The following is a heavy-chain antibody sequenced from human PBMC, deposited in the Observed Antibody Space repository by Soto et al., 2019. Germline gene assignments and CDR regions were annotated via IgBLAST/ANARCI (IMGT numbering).Heavy chain of an antibody. CDR3: ARDWAGDTCPCLDV. J-gene: IGHJ6*02. CDR1: GFTFSNYA. Sequence: EVQLLESGGGLVQPGGSLRLSCAAAGFTFSNYALTWVRQSPGKGLEWVSTFSGSGGSTYYADSVRGRFTISRDNSKNTLFLQMNRLRVEDTAIYYCARDWAGDTCPCLDVWGQGTKVSVSS. CDR2: FSGSGGST. V-gene: IGHV3-23*01. D-gene: IGHD3-16*01.